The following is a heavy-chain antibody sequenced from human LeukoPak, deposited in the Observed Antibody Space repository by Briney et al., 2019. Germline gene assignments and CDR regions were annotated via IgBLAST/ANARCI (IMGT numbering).Heavy chain of an antibody. V-gene: IGHV4-4*07. CDR3: ARQSGRQTAMLY. J-gene: IGHJ4*02. D-gene: IGHD5-18*01. CDR1: GGSISSYY. Sequence: SETLSLTCTVSGGSISSYYWSWIRQPAGKGLEWIGRIYTSGSTNYNPSLKSRVTISVDTSKNQFSLKLSSLTAADTAVYYCARQSGRQTAMLYWGQGTLVTVSS. CDR2: IYTSGST.